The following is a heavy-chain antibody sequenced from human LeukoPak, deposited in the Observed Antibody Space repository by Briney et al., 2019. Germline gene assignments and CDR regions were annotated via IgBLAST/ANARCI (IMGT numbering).Heavy chain of an antibody. V-gene: IGHV3-64D*09. Sequence: PGGSLRLSCSASGFTFSSYGMHWVRQAPEKGLEYVSGISNKGGSTYYADSVKGRFTISRDNSKNTLRLQMSSLRADDTAVYYCVKSGTWADFDSWGQGTLVTVSS. CDR2: ISNKGGST. J-gene: IGHJ4*02. D-gene: IGHD1-26*01. CDR3: VKSGTWADFDS. CDR1: GFTFSSYG.